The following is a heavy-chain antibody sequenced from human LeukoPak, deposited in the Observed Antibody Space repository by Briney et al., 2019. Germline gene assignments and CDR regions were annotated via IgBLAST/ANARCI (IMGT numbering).Heavy chain of an antibody. CDR2: IIPIFGTA. D-gene: IGHD3-9*01. CDR3: TTTFDYHVLIG. V-gene: IGHV1-69*13. J-gene: IGHJ4*02. CDR1: GGTFSSYA. Sequence: GASVKVSCKASGGTFSSYAISWVRQAPGQGLEWMGGIIPIFGTANYAQKFQGRVTITADESTSTAYMELSSLRSEDTAVYYCTTTFDYHVLIGWGQGTLVTVSS.